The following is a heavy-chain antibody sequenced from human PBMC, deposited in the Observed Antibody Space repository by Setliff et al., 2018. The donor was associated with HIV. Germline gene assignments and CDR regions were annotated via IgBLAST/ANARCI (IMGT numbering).Heavy chain of an antibody. CDR2: INPNSGDT. D-gene: IGHD3-3*02. CDR1: GYTFIGHY. CDR3: ARDMRIFGVAPGDL. V-gene: IGHV1-2*02. Sequence: ASVKVSCKASGYTFIGHYIHWVRQAPGQGLEWMGWINPNSGDTKYAQKFQDRVSLTRDTSLSTAYMELSSLTSDDTAIYYCARDMRIFGVAPGDLWGQGTLVTVSS. J-gene: IGHJ5*02.